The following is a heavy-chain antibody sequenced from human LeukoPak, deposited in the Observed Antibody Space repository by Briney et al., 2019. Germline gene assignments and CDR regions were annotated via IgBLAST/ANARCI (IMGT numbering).Heavy chain of an antibody. CDR2: IYYSGST. V-gene: IGHV4-31*03. D-gene: IGHD5-12*01. CDR1: GGSISSGGYY. CDR3: ARGGYASHYFDY. Sequence: SETLSLTCTVSGGSISSGGYYWSWIRQHLGKGLEWIGYIYYSGSTYYNPSLKSRVTISVDTSKNQFSLKLSSVTAADTAVYYCARGGYASHYFDYWGQGTLVTVSS. J-gene: IGHJ4*02.